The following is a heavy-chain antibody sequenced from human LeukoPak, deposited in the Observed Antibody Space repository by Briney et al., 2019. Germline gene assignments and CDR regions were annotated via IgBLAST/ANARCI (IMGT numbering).Heavy chain of an antibody. CDR1: GGSISSYY. Sequence: SGTLSLTCTVSGGSISSYYWSWIRQPPGKGLEWIGYIYYSGSTNYNPSLKSRVTISVDTSKNQFSLKLSSVTAADTAVYYCARVSEISPSYYYDSSGYYYFDYWGQGTLVTVSS. CDR3: ARVSEISPSYYYDSSGYYYFDY. V-gene: IGHV4-59*01. D-gene: IGHD3-22*01. CDR2: IYYSGST. J-gene: IGHJ4*02.